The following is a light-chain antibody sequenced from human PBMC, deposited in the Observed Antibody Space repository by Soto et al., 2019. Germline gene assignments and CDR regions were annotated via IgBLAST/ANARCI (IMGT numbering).Light chain of an antibody. J-gene: IGLJ2*01. CDR2: RDN. CDR1: SSNVGINY. Sequence: QSVLTQPPSASGAPGQRVTISCSGSSSNVGINYVYWYQHLPGTAPKLLIYRDNQRPSGVPDRFSGSKSGTSASLAISGLRSEDEADYYCTAWDDSLRGRVFGGGTKLTVL. V-gene: IGLV1-47*01. CDR3: TAWDDSLRGRV.